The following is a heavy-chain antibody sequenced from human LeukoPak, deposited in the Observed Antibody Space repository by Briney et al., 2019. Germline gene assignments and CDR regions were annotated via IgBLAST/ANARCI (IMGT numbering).Heavy chain of an antibody. CDR2: IKRKTDGATT. D-gene: IGHD4-11*01. Sequence: PGGSLRLSCAASGFTFSNAWMSWVRQAPGKGLEWVGRIKRKTDGATTDYGAPVKGRFTISRDDSKNTLYLQMNSLKTEHTAVYYCTTVSYSNYGFDYWGQGTLVTVSS. CDR3: TTVSYSNYGFDY. J-gene: IGHJ4*02. V-gene: IGHV3-15*01. CDR1: GFTFSNAW.